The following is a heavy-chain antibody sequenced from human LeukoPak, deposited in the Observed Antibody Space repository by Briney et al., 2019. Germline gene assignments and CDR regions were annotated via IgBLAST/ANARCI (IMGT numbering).Heavy chain of an antibody. J-gene: IGHJ4*02. D-gene: IGHD1-26*01. Sequence: ASVKVSCKSSGYTFTVYYMHLGRQAPGQGLELMGWINPNSGGTNYAQKFQGRVTMTRDTSISTAYMDLRRLRSAATAVYSCPCFPSASSSAYWGQGTLVTVSS. CDR2: INPNSGGT. V-gene: IGHV1-2*02. CDR1: GYTFTVYY. CDR3: PCFPSASSSAY.